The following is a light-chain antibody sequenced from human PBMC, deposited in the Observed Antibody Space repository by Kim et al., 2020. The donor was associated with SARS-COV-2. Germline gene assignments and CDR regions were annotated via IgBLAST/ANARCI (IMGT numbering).Light chain of an antibody. V-gene: IGLV6-57*03. CDR3: QSYNRDNVL. CDR1: SGSIDDNY. CDR2: EDD. J-gene: IGLJ2*01. Sequence: GKTVTISCTRSSGSIDDNYRQWYQQRPGGVPTTVIYEDDQRPSGVSDRFSGSIDNSSNSASLTISGLRTEDEADYYCQSYNRDNVLFGGGTQLTVL.